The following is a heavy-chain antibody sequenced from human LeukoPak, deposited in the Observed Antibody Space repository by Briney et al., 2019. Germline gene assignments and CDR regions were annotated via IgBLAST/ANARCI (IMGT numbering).Heavy chain of an antibody. J-gene: IGHJ3*02. CDR3: AKSQYQLSLGAFDI. V-gene: IGHV3-33*06. CDR2: IWYDGSNK. D-gene: IGHD2-2*01. CDR1: GFTFSSYG. Sequence: GRSLRLSCAASGFTFSSYGMHWVRQAPGKGLEWVAVIWYDGSNKYCADSVKGRFTISRDNSKNTLYLQMNSLRAEDTAVYYCAKSQYQLSLGAFDIWGQGTMVTVSS.